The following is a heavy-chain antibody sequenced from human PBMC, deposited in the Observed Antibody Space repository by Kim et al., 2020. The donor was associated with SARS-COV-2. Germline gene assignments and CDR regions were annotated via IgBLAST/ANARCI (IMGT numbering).Heavy chain of an antibody. Sequence: GGSLRLSCAASGFTLRGYAMTWVRQAPGKGLEWVSTLDVDTDIYSAGPVKGRFTISRDFSENTVYLQMHALRAEDTAIYYCARVFGFGTGFYGMDVWGQGTMVTVSS. V-gene: IGHV3-23*01. J-gene: IGHJ6*02. D-gene: IGHD3-10*01. CDR1: GFTLRGYA. CDR3: ARVFGFGTGFYGMDV. CDR2: LDVDTDI.